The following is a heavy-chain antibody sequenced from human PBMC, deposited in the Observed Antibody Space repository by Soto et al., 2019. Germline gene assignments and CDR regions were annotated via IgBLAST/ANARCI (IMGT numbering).Heavy chain of an antibody. D-gene: IGHD3-16*01. CDR3: ARDRIQLRLGKYSFNGMDV. V-gene: IGHV1-69*06. Sequence: QVQLVQTGAEMRKPGSSLRVSCKASGGSFSDYAFSWVRQAPGHGLEWMVGIVPRFGSPNYAQKFGGRVTITVDTSTSTVYMALSSLRFDDTAVYFCARDRIQLRLGKYSFNGMDVWGQGTTIIVSS. J-gene: IGHJ6*02. CDR1: GGSFSDYA. CDR2: IVPRFGSP.